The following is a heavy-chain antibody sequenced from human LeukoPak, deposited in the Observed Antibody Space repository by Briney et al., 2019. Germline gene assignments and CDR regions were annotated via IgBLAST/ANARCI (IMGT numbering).Heavy chain of an antibody. CDR1: GFTFSSYG. J-gene: IGHJ4*02. V-gene: IGHV3-33*06. CDR3: AKGFSSLATFFDY. Sequence: GGSLRLSCAASGFTFSSYGMHWVRQAPGKGLEWVAVIWYDGSNKYYEDSVKGRFTISRDNSKNTLYLQMNSLRAEDTAVYYCAKGFSSLATFFDYWGQGTLVTVSS. CDR2: IWYDGSNK. D-gene: IGHD2-2*01.